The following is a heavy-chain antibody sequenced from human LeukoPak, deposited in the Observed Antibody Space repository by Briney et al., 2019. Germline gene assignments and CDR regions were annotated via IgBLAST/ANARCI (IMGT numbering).Heavy chain of an antibody. V-gene: IGHV1-46*01. J-gene: IGHJ3*02. Sequence: GASVKVSRKASGYTFTSYYMHWVRQAPGQGLEWMGIINPSGGSTSYAQKFQGRVTMTRDTSTSTVYMELSSLRSEDTAVYYCARGGRSSGDALWYYDYVWGSYRSPRDAFDIWGQGTMVTVSS. D-gene: IGHD3-16*02. CDR2: INPSGGST. CDR1: GYTFTSYY. CDR3: ARGGRSSGDALWYYDYVWGSYRSPRDAFDI.